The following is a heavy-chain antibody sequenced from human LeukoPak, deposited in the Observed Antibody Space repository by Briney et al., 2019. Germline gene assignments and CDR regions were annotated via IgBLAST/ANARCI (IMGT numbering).Heavy chain of an antibody. D-gene: IGHD2-15*01. CDR2: IYTSGST. V-gene: IGHV4-61*02. CDR3: ARILAAPYWFDP. CDR1: GGSISSGSYY. J-gene: IGHJ5*02. Sequence: TLSLTCTVSGGSISSGSYYWCWIRQPAGKGLEWIGRIYTSGSTNYNPSLKSRVTISVDTSKNQFSLKLSSVTAADTAVYYCARILAAPYWFDPWGQGTLVTVSS.